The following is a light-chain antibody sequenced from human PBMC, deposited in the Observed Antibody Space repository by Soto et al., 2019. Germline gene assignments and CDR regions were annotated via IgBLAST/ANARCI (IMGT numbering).Light chain of an antibody. J-gene: IGLJ1*01. CDR3: CSYVGSYSYV. CDR2: DVS. V-gene: IGLV2-11*01. CDR1: SSDVGDYNS. Sequence: LTQPRSVSGSPGQSVTVSCIGTSSDVGDYNSVSWYQQHPGKAPKLMIYDVSKRPSGVPDRFSGSKSGNTASLTISGLQAEDEADYYCCSYVGSYSYVFGIGTKVTVL.